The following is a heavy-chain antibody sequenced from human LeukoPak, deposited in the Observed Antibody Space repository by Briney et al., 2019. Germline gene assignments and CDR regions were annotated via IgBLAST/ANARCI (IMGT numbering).Heavy chain of an antibody. CDR1: GGSISSYY. CDR3: ARHVGYCGGGSCYTWFDP. J-gene: IGHJ5*02. Sequence: SETLSLTCTVSGGSISSYYWSWIRQPPGKGLEWIGYIYFSESTNYHPSLKSRVTISVDTSKNQFSLRLSSVTAADTAVYYCARHVGYCGGGSCYTWFDPWGQGTLVTVSS. D-gene: IGHD2-15*01. CDR2: IYFSEST. V-gene: IGHV4-59*08.